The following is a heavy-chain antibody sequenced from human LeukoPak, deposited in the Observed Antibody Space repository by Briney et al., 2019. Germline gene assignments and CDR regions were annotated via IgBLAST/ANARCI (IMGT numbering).Heavy chain of an antibody. D-gene: IGHD2-15*01. V-gene: IGHV1-69*04. Sequence: SVKVSCKASGGTFSSSAISWVRQAPGQGLEWMGRIIPSLAIANYAQKFQGRVTIIADKSTSTAYMELSSLRSEDTAVYSCARVIRVVVVAARDDSYYGMDVWGQGTTVTVSS. CDR1: GGTFSSSA. CDR3: ARVIRVVVVAARDDSYYGMDV. J-gene: IGHJ6*02. CDR2: IIPSLAIA.